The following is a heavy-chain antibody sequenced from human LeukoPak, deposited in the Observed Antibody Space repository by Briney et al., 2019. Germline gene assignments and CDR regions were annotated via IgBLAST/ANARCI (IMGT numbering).Heavy chain of an antibody. J-gene: IGHJ4*02. CDR3: AGDYHDSSGYFGY. V-gene: IGHV3-21*01. D-gene: IGHD3-22*01. Sequence: GGSLRLSCAASGFTFSSYSMNWVRQAPGKGLEWVSSISSSSSYIYYADSVKGRFTISRDNAKNSLYLQMNSLRAEDTAVYYCAGDYHDSSGYFGYWGQGTLVTVSS. CDR1: GFTFSSYS. CDR2: ISSSSSYI.